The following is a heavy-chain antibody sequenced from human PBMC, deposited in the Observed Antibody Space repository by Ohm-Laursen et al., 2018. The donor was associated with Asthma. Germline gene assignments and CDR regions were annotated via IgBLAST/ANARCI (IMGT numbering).Heavy chain of an antibody. CDR2: IKPDGTEN. J-gene: IGHJ4*02. D-gene: IGHD1-1*01. V-gene: IGHV3-7*05. CDR1: GFPFNTSW. Sequence: SLRLSCTASGFPFNTSWMTWVRQVPGKGLECVANIKPDGTENAYLDSVRGRFTISKDNAKNSLFLQMNSLRGEDTALYYCARDSGWNALDHWGQGTLVSVSS. CDR3: ARDSGWNALDH.